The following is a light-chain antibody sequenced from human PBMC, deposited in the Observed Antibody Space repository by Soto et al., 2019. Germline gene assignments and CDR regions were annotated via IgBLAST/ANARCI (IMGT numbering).Light chain of an antibody. CDR3: CSYAGTYTWV. Sequence: QSVLTQPASVSGSPGQSITISCTGTSSDIGLYNYVSWYQQHPGKAPKLIIYDVYKRPSGVPDRFSASKSDNTASLTISGLQAEDEADYYCCSYAGTYTWVFGGGTKVTVL. V-gene: IGLV2-11*01. CDR2: DVY. J-gene: IGLJ3*02. CDR1: SSDIGLYNY.